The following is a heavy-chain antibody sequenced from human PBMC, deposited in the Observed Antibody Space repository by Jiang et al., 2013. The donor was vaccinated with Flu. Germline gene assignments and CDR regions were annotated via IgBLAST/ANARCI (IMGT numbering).Heavy chain of an antibody. D-gene: IGHD3-22*01. CDR1: FTFSSYA. V-gene: IGHV3-30-3*01. CDR2: ISYDGSNK. CDR3: AREGMIVVVIEHYFDY. Sequence: FTFSSYAIHWVRQAPGKGLEWVAVISYDGSNKYYADSVKGRFTISRDNSKNTLYLQMNSLRAEDTAVYYCAREGMIVVVIEHYFDYWGQGTLVTVSS. J-gene: IGHJ4*02.